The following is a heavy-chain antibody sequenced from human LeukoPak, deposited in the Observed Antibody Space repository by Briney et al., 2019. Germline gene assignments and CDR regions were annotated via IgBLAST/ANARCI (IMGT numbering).Heavy chain of an antibody. CDR3: AKDTYSSSSGALFDY. D-gene: IGHD6-6*01. CDR1: GFTFDDYA. CDR2: ISWNSGSI. Sequence: GGSLRLSCAASGFTFDDYAMHWVRQAPGKGLEWVSGISWNSGSIGYADSVKGRFTISRDNAKNSLYLQMNSLRAEDTALYYCAKDTYSSSSGALFDYWGQGTLVTVSS. J-gene: IGHJ4*02. V-gene: IGHV3-9*01.